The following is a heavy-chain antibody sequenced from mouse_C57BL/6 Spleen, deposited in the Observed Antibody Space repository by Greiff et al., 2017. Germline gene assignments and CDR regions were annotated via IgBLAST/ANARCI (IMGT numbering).Heavy chain of an antibody. CDR2: INPNNGGT. V-gene: IGHV1-26*01. J-gene: IGHJ3*01. Sequence: EVQLQQSGPELVQPGASVKISCKASGYTFTDYYMNWVKQSHGKSLEWIGDINPNNGGTSYNQKFKGKATLTVDKSSSTAYMELRSLTSEDSAVYYCARGGYYCGSSPSWFAYWGQGTLVTVS. CDR3: ARGGYYCGSSPSWFAY. CDR1: GYTFTDYY. D-gene: IGHD1-1*01.